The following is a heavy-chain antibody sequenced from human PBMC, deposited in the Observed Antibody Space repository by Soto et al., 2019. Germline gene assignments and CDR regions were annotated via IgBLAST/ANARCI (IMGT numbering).Heavy chain of an antibody. D-gene: IGHD3-22*01. CDR1: GFTFSSYA. V-gene: IGHV3-23*01. CDR2: ISGSGGST. Sequence: EVQLLESGGGLVQPGGSLRLSCAASGFTFSSYAMSWVRQAPGKGLEWVSAISGSGGSTYDADSVKGRFTISRDNSKNTLYLQMNSLRAEDTAVYYCAKDLDYYDSSGAYDHWGQGTLVTVSS. J-gene: IGHJ5*02. CDR3: AKDLDYYDSSGAYDH.